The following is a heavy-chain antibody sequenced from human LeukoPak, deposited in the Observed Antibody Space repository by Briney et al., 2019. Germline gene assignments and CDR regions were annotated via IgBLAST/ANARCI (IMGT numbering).Heavy chain of an antibody. D-gene: IGHD5-18*01. CDR1: GGSFSGYY. CDR3: ARGAAMVRGYFDY. J-gene: IGHJ4*02. CDR2: INRSGST. Sequence: SETLSLTCAVYGGSFSGYYWSWIRQPPGKGLEWIGEINRSGSTNYNPPLKSRVTISVDTSKNQFSLKLSSVTAADTAVYYCARGAAMVRGYFDYWGQGTLVTVSS. V-gene: IGHV4-34*01.